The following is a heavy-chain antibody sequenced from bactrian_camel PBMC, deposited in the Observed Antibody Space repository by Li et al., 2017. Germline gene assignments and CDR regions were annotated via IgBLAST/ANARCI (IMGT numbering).Heavy chain of an antibody. D-gene: IGHD2*01. CDR3: AKPLGGSWSPYHS. CDR2: HYTGTATK. V-gene: IGHV3S1*01. CDR1: LYIYSSYC. Sequence: HVQLVESGGNSVQAGGSLRLSCEISLYIYSSYCMGWFRQAPGKEREAVAAHYTGTATKYVADSVKGRFAISRDNTENTVYLQLNGLTTEDTAMYHCAKPLGGSWSPYHSWGQGTQVTVS. J-gene: IGHJ4*01.